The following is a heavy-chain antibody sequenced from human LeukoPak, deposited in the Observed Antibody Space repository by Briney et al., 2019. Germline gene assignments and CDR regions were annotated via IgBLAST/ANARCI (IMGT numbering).Heavy chain of an antibody. CDR1: GYTFTSYS. V-gene: IGHV1-18*01. CDR3: ARDRITMVRGVIIIGHNWFDP. D-gene: IGHD3-10*01. CDR2: ISAYNGNT. J-gene: IGHJ5*02. Sequence: ASVTVSCKASGYTFTSYSISWVRQAPGQGLEWMGWISAYNGNTNYAQKLQGRVTMTTDTSTSTAYMELRSLRSDDTAVYYCARDRITMVRGVIIIGHNWFDPWGQGTLVTVSS.